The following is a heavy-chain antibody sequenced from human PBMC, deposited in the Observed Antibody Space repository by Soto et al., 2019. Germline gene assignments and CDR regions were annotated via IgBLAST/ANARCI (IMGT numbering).Heavy chain of an antibody. J-gene: IGHJ5*02. D-gene: IGHD2-2*01. CDR2: IYYSGDT. CDR3: ARGRIVLVPAAKYNWFDP. Sequence: PSETLSLTCTVSGDSIISGDYYWSWIRQTPGKGLEWIGYIYYSGDTNYNPSLKSRVIISVDTSKNQFFLKLSSVTAADTAVYYCARGRIVLVPAAKYNWFDPWGQGTLVTVSS. V-gene: IGHV4-30-4*01. CDR1: GDSIISGDYY.